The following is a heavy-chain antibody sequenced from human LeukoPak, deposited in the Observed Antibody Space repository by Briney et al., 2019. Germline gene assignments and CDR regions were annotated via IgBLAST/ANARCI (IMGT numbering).Heavy chain of an antibody. CDR2: ITSDGSSR. CDR3: ARDQGRIAAADNYLSSGY. D-gene: IGHD6-13*01. CDR1: ALTFTSYT. J-gene: IGHJ4*02. V-gene: IGHV3-30-3*01. Sequence: PGRCLRISCAAAALTFTSYTMHWVLQAPGKGLQWVAVITSDGSSRYYADPVTRRFTSSRDNSQNTLYLQMNSLRTEDTAVYYCARDQGRIAAADNYLSSGYWGQGTLVTVSS.